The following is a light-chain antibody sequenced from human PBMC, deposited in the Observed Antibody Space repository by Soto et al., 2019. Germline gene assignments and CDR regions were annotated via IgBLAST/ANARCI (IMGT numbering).Light chain of an antibody. CDR2: ANN. V-gene: IGLV1-40*01. CDR3: QSYDADFVI. CDR1: TSNIGAGYD. J-gene: IGLJ2*01. Sequence: QSVLTQPPSVSGAPGQRVTIPCTGSTSNIGAGYDVHWYQQVSGTAPKLLIYANNNRPSGVPDRFSGSKSGTSATLAITGLQAEDETDYYCQSYDADFVIFGGGTKVTVL.